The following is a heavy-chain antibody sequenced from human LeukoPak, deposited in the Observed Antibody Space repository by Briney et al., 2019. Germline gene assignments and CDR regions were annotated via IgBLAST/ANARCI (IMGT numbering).Heavy chain of an antibody. CDR3: ARLLRFNWNPYYFDY. D-gene: IGHD1-20*01. CDR1: GGSISSYY. Sequence: ASETLSLTCTVSGGSISSYYWSWIRQPPGKGLEWIGYIYYSGRTNYNPSLKSRVTISVDTSKNQFSLKLNSVTAADTAAYYCARLLRFNWNPYYFDYWGQGTLVTVSS. V-gene: IGHV4-59*08. CDR2: IYYSGRT. J-gene: IGHJ4*02.